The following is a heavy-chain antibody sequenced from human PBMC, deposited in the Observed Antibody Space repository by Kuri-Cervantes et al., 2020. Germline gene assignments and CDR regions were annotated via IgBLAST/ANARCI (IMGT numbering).Heavy chain of an antibody. J-gene: IGHJ4*02. CDR2: INHSGST. V-gene: IGHV4-39*07. Sequence: GSLRLSCTVSGGSISSGGYYWSWIRQPPGKGLEWIGEINHSGSTNYNPSLKSRVTISVDTSKNQFSLKLSSVTAADTAVYYCARDYGGNSLLTFLDYWGQGTLVTVSS. CDR1: GGSISSGGYY. D-gene: IGHD4-23*01. CDR3: ARDYGGNSLLTFLDY.